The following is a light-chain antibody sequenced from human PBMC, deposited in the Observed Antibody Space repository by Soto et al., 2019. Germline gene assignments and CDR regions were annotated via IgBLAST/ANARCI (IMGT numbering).Light chain of an antibody. J-gene: IGKJ4*01. CDR2: GAS. V-gene: IGKV3-15*01. Sequence: EIVMTQSPATLSVSPGERATLSCRASQSVSGNLAWYQQKPGQAPMLLIYGASTRATGLPARFSGSGSGTEVNLTISSLQSEDFAIYYCQQYNNWPPLTFGGGTKVEIK. CDR1: QSVSGN. CDR3: QQYNNWPPLT.